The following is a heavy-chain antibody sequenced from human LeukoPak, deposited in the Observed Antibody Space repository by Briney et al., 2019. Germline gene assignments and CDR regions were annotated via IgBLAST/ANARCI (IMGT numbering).Heavy chain of an antibody. D-gene: IGHD3-3*01. V-gene: IGHV4-4*07. CDR3: ARESGHYDFWSGSHFDY. CDR1: GGSISNYY. CDR2: FYTSGST. Sequence: PSDTLSLTCTVSGGSISNYYWSWIRQPAAKGLEGIGRFYTSGSTNYNPSLKSRVTMSLDTSKNQFSLKLSSVTAADTAVYYCARESGHYDFWSGSHFDYWGQGTLVTVSS. J-gene: IGHJ4*02.